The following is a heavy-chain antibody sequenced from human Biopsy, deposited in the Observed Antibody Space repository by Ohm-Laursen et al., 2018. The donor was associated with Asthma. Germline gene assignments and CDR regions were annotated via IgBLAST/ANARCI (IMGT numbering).Heavy chain of an antibody. D-gene: IGHD1-26*01. V-gene: IGHV1-2*04. CDR2: ISLNTGDA. Sequence: ASVKVSCKTSGFPFTAYYIHWVRQAPGQGLEWMRWISLNTGDANLAQKFRGWVTMTRDTSISTAYLVLSGLKSHDTAVYYCARAPYSDAIDSWGQGTLVAVSS. CDR3: ARAPYSDAIDS. CDR1: GFPFTAYY. J-gene: IGHJ4*02.